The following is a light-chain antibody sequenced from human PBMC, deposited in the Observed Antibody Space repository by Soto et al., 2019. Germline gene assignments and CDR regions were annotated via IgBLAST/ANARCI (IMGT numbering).Light chain of an antibody. J-gene: IGLJ1*01. Sequence: SVLTQPRSVSGSPGQSVTISCTGASSDVGTYTYVSWYQQHPGKAPKLIIYDVIKRPSGVPDRFSGSKSGSTASLTISGLQAEDEADYYCCSYAGSYTHVFGTGTKATVL. CDR3: CSYAGSYTHV. CDR2: DVI. V-gene: IGLV2-11*01. CDR1: SSDVGTYTY.